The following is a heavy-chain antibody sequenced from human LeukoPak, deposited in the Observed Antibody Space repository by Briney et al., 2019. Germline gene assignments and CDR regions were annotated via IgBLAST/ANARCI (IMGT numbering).Heavy chain of an antibody. D-gene: IGHD3-16*01. Sequence: GASVKVSCKASGYTLTGYYMHWVRQAPGQGLEWMGRMNPNSGDTNYAQQFQGRVTMTRDTSINTAYMELSSLRSDDTAVYYCVPRGDGGFDYWGQGTLVVVSS. J-gene: IGHJ4*02. CDR3: VPRGDGGFDY. V-gene: IGHV1-2*06. CDR1: GYTLTGYY. CDR2: MNPNSGDT.